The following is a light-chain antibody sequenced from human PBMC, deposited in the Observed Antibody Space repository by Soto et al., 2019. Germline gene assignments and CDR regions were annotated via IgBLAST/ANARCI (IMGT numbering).Light chain of an antibody. CDR3: LHYKDWPRWT. Sequence: EIVLTQSPATLSVSPGERATLSCRASQTVGNTLAWYQQQPGQTPRLLIYGASTTATGIPARFSGSGSGTEFTLTIDRLQSDDFAVYYCLHYKDWPRWTFGQGTKVEVK. J-gene: IGKJ1*01. CDR2: GAS. CDR1: QTVGNT. V-gene: IGKV3-15*01.